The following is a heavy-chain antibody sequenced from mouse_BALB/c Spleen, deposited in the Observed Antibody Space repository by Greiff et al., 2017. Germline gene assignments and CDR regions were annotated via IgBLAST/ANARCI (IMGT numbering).Heavy chain of an antibody. V-gene: IGHV1-9*01. J-gene: IGHJ4*01. Sequence: VQLQQSGAELMKPGASVKISCKATGYTFSSYWIEWVKQRPGHGLEWIGEILPGSGSTNYNEKFKGKATFTADTSSNTAYMQLSSQTSEDYAVYNCERYYDYDGYAMDYWGQGTSVTVSS. CDR1: GYTFSSYW. D-gene: IGHD2-4*01. CDR3: ERYYDYDGYAMDY. CDR2: ILPGSGST.